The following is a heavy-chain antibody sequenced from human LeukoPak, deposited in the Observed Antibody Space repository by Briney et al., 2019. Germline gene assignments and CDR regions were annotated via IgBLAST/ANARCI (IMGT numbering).Heavy chain of an antibody. V-gene: IGHV4-4*07. CDR3: AREVSVGATRTLDP. J-gene: IGHJ5*02. CDR2: IYTSGST. D-gene: IGHD1-26*01. CDR1: GGSISSYY. Sequence: SETLSLTCTVSGGSISSYYWSWIRQPAGKGLEWIGRIYTSGSTNYNPSLKSRVTMSVDTSKNQFSLKLSYVTAADTAVYYCAREVSVGATRTLDPWGQGTLVTVSS.